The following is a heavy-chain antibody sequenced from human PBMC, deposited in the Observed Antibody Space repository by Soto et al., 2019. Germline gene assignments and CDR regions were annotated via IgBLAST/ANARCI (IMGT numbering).Heavy chain of an antibody. V-gene: IGHV1-8*01. CDR3: ARGRYSSGWYKY. CDR2: MNPNSGNT. D-gene: IGHD6-19*01. CDR1: GYTFTSYD. Sequence: ASVKVSCKASGYTFTSYDINWVRQATGQGLEWMGWMNPNSGNTGYAQKFQGRVTMTRNTSINTAYMELSSLRSEDTAVYYCARGRYSSGWYKYWGQGTLVTVS. J-gene: IGHJ4*02.